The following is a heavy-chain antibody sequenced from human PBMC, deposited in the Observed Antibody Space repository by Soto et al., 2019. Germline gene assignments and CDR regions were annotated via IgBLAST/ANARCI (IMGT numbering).Heavy chain of an antibody. V-gene: IGHV4-59*01. CDR2: IHYNGNT. CDR3: AREGNLGRWLQPLDF. CDR1: GYSIGNYY. J-gene: IGHJ4*02. D-gene: IGHD5-12*01. Sequence: SETLSLTCTVSGYSIGNYYWSWIRQPPGKGLEWIGNIHYNGNTKYNPSLKSRVTMSLDTSKNQFSLRLISVTAADTAKYFCAREGNLGRWLQPLDFWGQGTLVTVSS.